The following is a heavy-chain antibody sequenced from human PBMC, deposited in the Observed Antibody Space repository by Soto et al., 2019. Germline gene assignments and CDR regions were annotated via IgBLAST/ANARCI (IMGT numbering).Heavy chain of an antibody. V-gene: IGHV1-18*01. Sequence: QVHLVQSGAEVKKPGASVKVSCKGSGYSFTSYGITWVRQAPGQGLEWMGWISAHNGNTDYAQKLQGRVTVTRDTSTSTAYMELRSLRSDDTAVYYCARGRYGDYWGQGALVTVSS. CDR3: ARGRYGDY. D-gene: IGHD1-1*01. J-gene: IGHJ4*02. CDR1: GYSFTSYG. CDR2: ISAHNGNT.